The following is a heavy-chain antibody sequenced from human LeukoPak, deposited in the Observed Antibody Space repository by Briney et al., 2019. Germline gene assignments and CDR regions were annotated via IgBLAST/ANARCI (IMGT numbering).Heavy chain of an antibody. J-gene: IGHJ2*01. CDR2: VSYSGSG. D-gene: IGHD6-19*01. Sequence: PSETLSLTCTVSSGSISSSDYHWGWIRQPPGKGLEWFGSVSYSGSGYYNPSLKSRVIISVDTSKNQFSLKLSSVTAADTAVYYCARQSIAVAGRHFDLWGRGTLVTVSS. CDR3: ARQSIAVAGRHFDL. V-gene: IGHV4-39*01. CDR1: SGSISSSDYH.